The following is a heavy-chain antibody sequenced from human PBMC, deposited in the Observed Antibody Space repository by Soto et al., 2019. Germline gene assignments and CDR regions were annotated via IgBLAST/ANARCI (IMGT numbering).Heavy chain of an antibody. Sequence: TLSLTCSLSGGSVGSVGYTWSWIRQPPGGGLEWIGYIYQSGTFLYNPSLKTRLTVSLDMSKKQFSLPLRSMTAADTAVYYCARTQFYSGSGTYRNLMFDHWGQGTQVTVSS. J-gene: IGHJ5*02. CDR2: IYQSGTF. CDR3: ARTQFYSGSGTYRNLMFDH. D-gene: IGHD3-10*01. V-gene: IGHV4-30-2*01. CDR1: GGSVGSVGYT.